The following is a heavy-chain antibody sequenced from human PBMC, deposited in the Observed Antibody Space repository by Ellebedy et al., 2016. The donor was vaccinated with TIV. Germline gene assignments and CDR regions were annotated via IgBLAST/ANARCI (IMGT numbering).Heavy chain of an antibody. D-gene: IGHD2/OR15-2a*01. V-gene: IGHV1-69*13. J-gene: IGHJ1*01. CDR3: ARDGLELGFSTFQH. CDR1: GGTLSTYT. CDR2: IIPIFGTA. Sequence: SVKVSXXASGGTLSTYTVSWVRQAPGQGLEWMGGIIPIFGTANYAQKFQGRVTITADESTSTAYMELSSLRSEDTAVYYCARDGLELGFSTFQHWGQGTLVTVSS.